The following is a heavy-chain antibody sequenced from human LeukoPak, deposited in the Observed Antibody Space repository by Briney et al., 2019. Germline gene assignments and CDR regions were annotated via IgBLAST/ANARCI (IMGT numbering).Heavy chain of an antibody. J-gene: IGHJ4*02. Sequence: SETLSLTCTVSGGSISSYYRSWIRQPPGKGLEWIGSLFYSGNTNYNPSLKSRVTISLDTSKNQVSLKLSSVTAADTAVYYCARGSSPFDYWGQGTLVTVSS. CDR2: LFYSGNT. CDR3: ARGSSPFDY. CDR1: GGSISSYY. V-gene: IGHV4-59*08.